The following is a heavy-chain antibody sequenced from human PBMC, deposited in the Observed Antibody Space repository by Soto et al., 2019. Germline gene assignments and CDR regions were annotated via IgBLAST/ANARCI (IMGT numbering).Heavy chain of an antibody. CDR3: ARPYYYDSSGYDYWYFDL. CDR2: ISYDGSNK. D-gene: IGHD3-22*01. Sequence: GVPQSLPCTASGFTFSSYAMHWVRQAPGKGLEWVAVISYDGSNKYYADSVKGRFTISRDNSKNTLYLQMNSLRAEDTAVYYCARPYYYDSSGYDYWYFDLWGRGTLVTVSS. CDR1: GFTFSSYA. V-gene: IGHV3-30-3*01. J-gene: IGHJ2*01.